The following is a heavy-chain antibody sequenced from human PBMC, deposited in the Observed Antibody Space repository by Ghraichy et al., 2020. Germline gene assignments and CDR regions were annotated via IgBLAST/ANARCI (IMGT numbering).Heavy chain of an antibody. D-gene: IGHD3-10*01. CDR2: IKQDGSEK. CDR3: ARGVRMVRGVIITMGYFDY. V-gene: IGHV3-7*01. J-gene: IGHJ4*02. Sequence: GGSLRLSCAASGFTFSSYWMSWVRQAPGKGLEWVANIKQDGSEKYYVDSVKGRFTISRDNAKNSLYLQMNSLRAEDTAVYYCARGVRMVRGVIITMGYFDYWGQGTLVTVSS. CDR1: GFTFSSYW.